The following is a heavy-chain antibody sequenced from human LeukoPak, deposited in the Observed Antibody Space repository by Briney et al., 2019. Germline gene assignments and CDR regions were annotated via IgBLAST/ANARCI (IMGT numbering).Heavy chain of an antibody. CDR3: ARSSHYDILTGYSEEDAFDI. CDR2: IYSGGSK. D-gene: IGHD3-9*01. V-gene: IGHV3-53*01. Sequence: PGGSLRLSCAASGFTFSSYAMSCVRQAPGKGLEWVSVIYSGGSKDYADSVKGRFTITRVTSKNTLYLQMNSLRVEDTAVYYCARSSHYDILTGYSEEDAFDIWGQGTMVTVSS. J-gene: IGHJ3*02. CDR1: GFTFSSYA.